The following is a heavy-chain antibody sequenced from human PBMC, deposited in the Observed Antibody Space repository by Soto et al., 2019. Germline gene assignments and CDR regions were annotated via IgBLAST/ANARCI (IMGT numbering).Heavy chain of an antibody. CDR3: ARDRDIVVVPAATNNWFNP. CDR2: IYHSGST. CDR1: GYSISSGYY. V-gene: IGHV4-38-2*02. J-gene: IGHJ5*02. D-gene: IGHD2-2*01. Sequence: SETLSLTCAVSGYSISSGYYWGWIRQPPGKGLEWIGSIYHSGSTYYNPSLKSRVTISVDTSKNQFSLKLSSVTAADTAVYYYARDRDIVVVPAATNNWFNPWGQGTLVTVSS.